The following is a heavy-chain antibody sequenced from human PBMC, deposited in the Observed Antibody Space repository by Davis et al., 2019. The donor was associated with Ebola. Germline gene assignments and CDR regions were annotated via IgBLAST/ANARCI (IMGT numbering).Heavy chain of an antibody. CDR1: GDSVSSNSAP. V-gene: IGHV6-1*01. CDR3: TRGWGRSGFDI. J-gene: IGHJ3*02. D-gene: IGHD3-3*01. CDR2: TYYRSKWYN. Sequence: HSQTLSLTCAISGDSVSSNSAPWNWIRQSPSRGLEWLGRTYYRSKWYNDYAVPVKSRLTINPDTSKNQFSLQLNSVTPEDTAAYYCTRGWGRSGFDIWGHGTMVTVSS.